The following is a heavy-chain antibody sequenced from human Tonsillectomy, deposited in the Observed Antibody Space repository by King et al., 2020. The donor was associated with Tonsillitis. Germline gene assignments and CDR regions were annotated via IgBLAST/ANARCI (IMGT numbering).Heavy chain of an antibody. J-gene: IGHJ4*02. D-gene: IGHD3-16*02. CDR2: IIPILGIA. V-gene: IGHV1-69*09. CDR1: GGTFSSYA. Sequence: QLVQSGAEVKKPGSSVKVSCKASGGTFSSYAISWVRQAPGQGLEWMGRIIPILGIANYAQKFQGRVTITADKSTSTAYMELSSLRSEDTAVYYCAGERIYDYVWGGYRQISDYWGQGTLVTVSS. CDR3: AGERIYDYVWGGYRQISDY.